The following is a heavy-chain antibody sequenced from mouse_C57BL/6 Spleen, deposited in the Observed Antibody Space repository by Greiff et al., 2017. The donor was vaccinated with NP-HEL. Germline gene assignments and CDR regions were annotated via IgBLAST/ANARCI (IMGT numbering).Heavy chain of an antibody. CDR2: IYPSDSET. J-gene: IGHJ4*01. V-gene: IGHV1-61*01. CDR3: ARSGYYYGSRYAMDY. CDR1: GYTFTSYW. D-gene: IGHD1-1*01. Sequence: QVQLQQSGAELVRPGSSVKLSCKASGYTFTSYWMDWVKQRPGQGLEWIGNIYPSDSETHYNQKFKDKATLTVDKSSSTAYMQLSSLTSEDSAVYYCARSGYYYGSRYAMDYWGQGTSVTVSS.